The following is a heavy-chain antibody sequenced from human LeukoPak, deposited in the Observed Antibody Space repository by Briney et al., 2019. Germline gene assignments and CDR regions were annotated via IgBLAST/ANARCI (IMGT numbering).Heavy chain of an antibody. D-gene: IGHD4-4*01. CDR2: IYYSGST. Sequence: SETLSLTCAVYGGSFNGYYWTWIRQPPGKGLEWIGYIYYSGSTYYNPSLKSRVTISVDTSKNQFSLKMSSVTAADTTVYYCARAGYSNYDLDYWGQGTLVTVSS. CDR1: GGSFNGYY. J-gene: IGHJ4*02. V-gene: IGHV4-59*01. CDR3: ARAGYSNYDLDY.